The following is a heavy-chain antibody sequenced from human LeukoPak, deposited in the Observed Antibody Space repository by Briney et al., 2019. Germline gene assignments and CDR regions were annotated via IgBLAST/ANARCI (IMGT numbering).Heavy chain of an antibody. CDR3: ARGGVGATTRYYYYYMDV. J-gene: IGHJ6*03. V-gene: IGHV4-59*01. CDR1: GDSISTYY. CDR2: IYYSGST. D-gene: IGHD1-26*01. Sequence: PSETLSLTCTVSGDSISTYYWTWIRQSPGKGLEWIGYIYYSGSTNYNPSLKSRVTISVDTSKNQFSLKLSSVTAADTAVYYCARGGVGATTRYYYYYMDVWGKGTTVTISS.